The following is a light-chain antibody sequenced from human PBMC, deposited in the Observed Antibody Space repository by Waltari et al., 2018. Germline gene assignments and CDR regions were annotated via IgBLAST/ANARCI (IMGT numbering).Light chain of an antibody. CDR1: QSISSY. CDR2: ASS. Sequence: DIQMTQSPSSLSASVGARVPITCRASQSISSYLNWYQQKPGKAPKLLIYASSSLQSGVPSRFSGSGSGTDFTFTISSLQPEDIATYYCQQYDNVPRFGGGTKVEIK. J-gene: IGKJ4*01. V-gene: IGKV1-33*01. CDR3: QQYDNVPR.